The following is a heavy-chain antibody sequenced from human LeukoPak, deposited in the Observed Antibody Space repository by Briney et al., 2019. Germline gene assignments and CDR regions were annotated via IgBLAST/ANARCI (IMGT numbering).Heavy chain of an antibody. CDR3: ARAYYYDSSGYYYIYYYYMDV. V-gene: IGHV4-39*07. CDR1: GGSISSSSYY. J-gene: IGHJ6*03. D-gene: IGHD3-22*01. Sequence: SETLSLTCTVSGGSISSSSYYWGWIRQPPGKGLEWIGSIYYSGSTYYNPSLKSRVTISVDTSKNQFSLKLSSVTAADTAVYYCARAYYYDSSGYYYIYYYYMDVWGKGTTVTVSS. CDR2: IYYSGST.